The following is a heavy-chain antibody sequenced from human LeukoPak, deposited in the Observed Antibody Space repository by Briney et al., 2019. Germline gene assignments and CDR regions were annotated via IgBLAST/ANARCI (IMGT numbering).Heavy chain of an antibody. V-gene: IGHV1-69*06. Sequence: GASVKVSCKASGGTFSSYAISWVRQTPGQGLEWMGGIIPIFGTANYAQKFQGRVTITADKSTSTAYMELSSLRSEDTAVYYCARAGGGYDYFDYWGQGTLSPSPQ. CDR3: ARAGGGYDYFDY. CDR1: GGTFSSYA. CDR2: IIPIFGTA. J-gene: IGHJ4*02. D-gene: IGHD5-12*01.